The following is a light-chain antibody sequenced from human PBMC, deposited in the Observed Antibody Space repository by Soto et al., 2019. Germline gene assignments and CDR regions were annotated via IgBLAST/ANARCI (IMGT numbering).Light chain of an antibody. Sequence: EIVMTQSPGTLSLSPGERATLSCRASQSVSSSYLGWYQQTPGQAPRLLIYGASSRATGIPDRFSGSGYGTDFTLTSSRLEPEDFAVYYCQQYGSSRTFGQGTKVEIK. J-gene: IGKJ1*01. CDR3: QQYGSSRT. CDR2: GAS. V-gene: IGKV3-20*01. CDR1: QSVSSSY.